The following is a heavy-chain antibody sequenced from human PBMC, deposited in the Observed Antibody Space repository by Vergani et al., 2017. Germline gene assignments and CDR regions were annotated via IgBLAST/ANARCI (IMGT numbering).Heavy chain of an antibody. V-gene: IGHV1-69*02. J-gene: IGHJ6*02. CDR1: GGTFSSYT. D-gene: IGHD3-3*01. CDR3: ATNFLGYYYGMDV. Sequence: QVQLVQPGAEVKKPGSSVKVSCKASGGTFSSYTISWVRQAPGQGLEWMGRIIPILGIANYAQKFQGRVTITADKSTSTAYMELSSLRSEDTAVYYCATNFLGYYYGMDVWGQGTTVTVSS. CDR2: IIPILGIA.